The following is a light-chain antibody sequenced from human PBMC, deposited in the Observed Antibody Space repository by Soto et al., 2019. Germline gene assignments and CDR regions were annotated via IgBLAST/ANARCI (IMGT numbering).Light chain of an antibody. J-gene: IGKJ1*01. Sequence: EIVLTQSPGTLSLSPGDRATLSCRASQSVNSNYLAWYQRKPGQAPRLLIYGASNRATDIPYRFSASGSGTAFTLTITRLEAEDFAVYYCQQYDSTPPTFGQGTKVEV. CDR2: GAS. CDR3: QQYDSTPPT. V-gene: IGKV3-20*01. CDR1: QSVNSNY.